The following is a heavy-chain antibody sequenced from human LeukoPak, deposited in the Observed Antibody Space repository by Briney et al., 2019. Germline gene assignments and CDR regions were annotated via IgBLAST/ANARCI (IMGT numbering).Heavy chain of an antibody. CDR3: AKDPPSKTGPQSSY. V-gene: IGHV3-23*01. D-gene: IGHD1-1*01. CDR2: ISNNGGYT. J-gene: IGHJ4*02. CDR1: GFTFSSSA. Sequence: HPGGSLRLSCAASGFTFSSSAMSWVRQAPGKGLEWVSAISNNGGYTYYADSVQGRFTISRDNSKSTLCLQMNSLGAEDTAVYYCAKDPPSKTGPQSSYWGQGTLVTVSS.